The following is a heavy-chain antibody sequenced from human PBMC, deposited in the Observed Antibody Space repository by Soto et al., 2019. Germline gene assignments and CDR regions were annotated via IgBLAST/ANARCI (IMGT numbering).Heavy chain of an antibody. CDR1: GYSFTSYW. V-gene: IGHV5-51*01. Sequence: PGESLKISCQGSGYSFTSYWIGWVRQMPGKGLEWMGIIYPGDSDTRYSPSFQGQVTISADKSISTAYLQWSSLKASDTAMYYCASRPISMKDAFDIWGQGTMVTVSS. CDR2: IYPGDSDT. J-gene: IGHJ3*02. CDR3: ASRPISMKDAFDI. D-gene: IGHD3-22*01.